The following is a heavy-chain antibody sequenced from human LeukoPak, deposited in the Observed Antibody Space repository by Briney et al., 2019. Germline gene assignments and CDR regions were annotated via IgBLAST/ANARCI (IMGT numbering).Heavy chain of an antibody. V-gene: IGHV3-30-3*01. CDR1: GFTFSSYA. CDR3: ARGLEYSSSSDY. D-gene: IGHD6-6*01. J-gene: IGHJ4*02. Sequence: PGGSLRLSCAASGFTFSSYAMHWVRQAPGKGLEWVAVISYDGSNKYYADSVKGRFTISRDNSKNTLYLQMNSLRAEDTAVYYCARGLEYSSSSDYWGQGTLDTVSS. CDR2: ISYDGSNK.